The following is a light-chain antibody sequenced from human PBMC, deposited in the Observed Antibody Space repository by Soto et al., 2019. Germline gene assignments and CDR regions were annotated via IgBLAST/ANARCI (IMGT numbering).Light chain of an antibody. CDR2: GAS. CDR1: QSVSSN. J-gene: IGKJ3*01. Sequence: EIVMTQSPATLSVSPGERATISCRASQSVSSNLAWYQQKPGQAPRLLIYGASTRATGIPARLSGSGSGTEFTLTISSRQSEDFAVYYCQQYNNWPPFTFGPGTKVDIK. CDR3: QQYNNWPPFT. V-gene: IGKV3-15*01.